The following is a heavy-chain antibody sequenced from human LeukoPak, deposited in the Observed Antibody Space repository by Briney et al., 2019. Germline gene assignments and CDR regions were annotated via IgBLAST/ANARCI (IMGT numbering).Heavy chain of an antibody. V-gene: IGHV4-4*02. CDR3: ARGGTTVAGTFWFDP. D-gene: IGHD6-19*01. CDR1: GGSIGSGNW. CDR2: IYHGGST. Sequence: PSETLSLTCAVSGGSIGSGNWWSWVRQPPGKGLEWIGEIYHGGSTNYNSSLKSRVTISVDKSKNQFSLKLSSVTAADTAMYYCARGGTTVAGTFWFDPWGQGTLVTVSS. J-gene: IGHJ5*02.